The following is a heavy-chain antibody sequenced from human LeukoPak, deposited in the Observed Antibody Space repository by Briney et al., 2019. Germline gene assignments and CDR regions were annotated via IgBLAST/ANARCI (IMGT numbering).Heavy chain of an antibody. D-gene: IGHD5-18*01. CDR3: ASDVDTAVVN. V-gene: IGHV3-33*01. J-gene: IGHJ4*02. CDR1: GFTFSSYG. CDR2: IWYDGSNK. Sequence: GRSLRLSCAASGFTFSSYGMHWVRQAPCKGLEWVAVIWYDGSNKCYADSVKGRFTISRDNSKNTLYLQMNSLRAEDTAVYYCASDVDTAVVNWGQGTLVTVSS.